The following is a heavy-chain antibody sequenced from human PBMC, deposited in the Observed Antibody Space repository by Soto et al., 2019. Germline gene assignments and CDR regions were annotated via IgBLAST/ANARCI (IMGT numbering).Heavy chain of an antibody. D-gene: IGHD4-17*01. V-gene: IGHV3-21*01. Sequence: GGSLRLSCAASGFTFSSYSMNWVRQAPGKGLEWVSSISSSRSYIYYADSVKGRFTISRDNAKNSLYLQMNSLRAEDTAVYYCARPPTTVTTNYLDYWGQGTLVTVSS. J-gene: IGHJ4*02. CDR2: ISSSRSYI. CDR1: GFTFSSYS. CDR3: ARPPTTVTTNYLDY.